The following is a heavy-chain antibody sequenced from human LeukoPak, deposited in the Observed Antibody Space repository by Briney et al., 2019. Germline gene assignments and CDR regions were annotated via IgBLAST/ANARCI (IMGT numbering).Heavy chain of an antibody. D-gene: IGHD3-10*01. J-gene: IGHJ4*02. V-gene: IGHV4-30-2*01. CDR2: IYDSGST. CDR3: ARYGGSGTYFFDY. Sequence: SETLSLTCAVPGGSISSGGYAWSWIRQPPGKGLEWIGYIYDSGSTYYNPFLKSRVTISVDRSKNQFSLKLSSVTAADTAVYYCARYGGSGTYFFDYWGQGTLVTVSS. CDR1: GGSISSGGYA.